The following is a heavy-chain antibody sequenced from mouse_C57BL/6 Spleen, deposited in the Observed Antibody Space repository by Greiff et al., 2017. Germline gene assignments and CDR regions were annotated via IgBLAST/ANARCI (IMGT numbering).Heavy chain of an antibody. CDR2: IYPSDSET. CDR1: GYTFTSYW. D-gene: IGHD2-5*01. J-gene: IGHJ4*01. Sequence: QVQLQQPGAELVRPGSSVKLSCKASGYTFTSYWMDWVKQRPGQGLEWIGNIYPSDSETHYNQKFKDKATLTVDKSSSTAYMQLSSLTSEDSAVYYCARWGLYSNYVGAMDYWGQGTSVTVSS. V-gene: IGHV1-61*01. CDR3: ARWGLYSNYVGAMDY.